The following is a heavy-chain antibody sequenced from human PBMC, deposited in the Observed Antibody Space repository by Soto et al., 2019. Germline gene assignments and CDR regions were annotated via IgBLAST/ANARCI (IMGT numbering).Heavy chain of an antibody. CDR1: GYTLTELS. CDR3: ATVQGYCGGDCYSDY. J-gene: IGHJ4*02. Sequence: GASVKVSFKVSGYTLTELSMHWVRQAPGKGLEWMGGFDPEDGETIYAQKFQGRVTMAEDTSTDTAYMELSSLRSEDTAVYYCATVQGYCGGDCYSDYWGQGTLVTVSS. V-gene: IGHV1-24*01. CDR2: FDPEDGET. D-gene: IGHD2-21*02.